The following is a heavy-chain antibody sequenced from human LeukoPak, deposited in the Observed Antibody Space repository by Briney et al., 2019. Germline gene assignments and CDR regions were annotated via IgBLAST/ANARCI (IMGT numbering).Heavy chain of an antibody. Sequence: TGGSLRLSCAASGFTFSNAWMSWVRQAPGKGLEWVGRIKSKTDGGTTDYAAPVKGRFTISRDDSKNTLYLQMNSLKTEDTAVYYCTTDRASVVVLPNPKTIAAAGAVVPSVDYWGQGTLVTVSS. CDR3: TTDRASVVVLPNPKTIAAAGAVVPSVDY. CDR1: GFTFSNAW. J-gene: IGHJ4*02. CDR2: IKSKTDGGTT. V-gene: IGHV3-15*01. D-gene: IGHD6-13*01.